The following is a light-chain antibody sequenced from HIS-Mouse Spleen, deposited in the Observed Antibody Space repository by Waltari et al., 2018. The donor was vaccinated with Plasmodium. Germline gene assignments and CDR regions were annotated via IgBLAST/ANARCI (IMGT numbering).Light chain of an antibody. CDR1: QSVSIN. CDR3: QQYNNWPPYT. V-gene: IGKV3-15*01. CDR2: GAS. J-gene: IGKJ2*01. Sequence: EIVMTQSPATLSVSPGERATLSCRASQSVSINLAWYQQKPGQAPRLLIYGASTRATGIPARFSGSGSGTEFTLTISSMQSEDFAVDYCQQYNNWPPYTFGQGTKLEIK.